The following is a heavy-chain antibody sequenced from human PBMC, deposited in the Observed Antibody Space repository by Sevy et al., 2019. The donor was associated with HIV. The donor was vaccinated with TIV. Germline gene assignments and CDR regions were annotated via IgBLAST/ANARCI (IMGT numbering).Heavy chain of an antibody. CDR2: INHSGST. D-gene: IGHD6-6*01. J-gene: IGHJ4*02. CDR1: GGSFSGYY. V-gene: IGHV4-34*01. CDR3: ARRIAARPFDY. Sequence: SETLSLTCAVYGGSFSGYYWSWIRQPPGKGLEWIGEINHSGSTNYNPSLKSRVTISVDRSKNQFALKLSSVTAADTAVYYCARRIAARPFDYWGQGTLVTVSS.